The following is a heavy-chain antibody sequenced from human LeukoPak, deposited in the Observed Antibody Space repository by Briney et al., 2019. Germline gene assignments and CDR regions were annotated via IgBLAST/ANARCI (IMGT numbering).Heavy chain of an antibody. D-gene: IGHD3-10*01. CDR1: GYSFTSQW. CDR2: IYPADSNI. V-gene: IGHV5-51*01. J-gene: IGHJ4*02. CDR3: TRPQSGKSEY. Sequence: GESLKISCKGSGYSFTSQWIGWVRQMPGKGLEWMGIIYPADSNIKYSPSFEGQVTISADKSISTAYLQWNSLKASDTAMYYCTRPQSGKSEYWGQGTLVTVSS.